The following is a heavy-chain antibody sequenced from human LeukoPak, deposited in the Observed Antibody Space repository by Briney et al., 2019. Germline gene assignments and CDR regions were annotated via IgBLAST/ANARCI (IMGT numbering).Heavy chain of an antibody. CDR3: ARGGTYDFWSGYYVGAFDI. CDR2: IKQDGSEK. D-gene: IGHD3-3*01. CDR1: GFTFSSYW. J-gene: IGHJ3*02. V-gene: IGHV3-7*01. Sequence: AGGSLRLSCAASGFTFSSYWMSWVRQAPGKGLEWVANIKQDGSEKYYVDSVKGRFTISRDNAKNSLYLQMNSLRAEDTAVYYCARGGTYDFWSGYYVGAFDIWGQGTMVTVSS.